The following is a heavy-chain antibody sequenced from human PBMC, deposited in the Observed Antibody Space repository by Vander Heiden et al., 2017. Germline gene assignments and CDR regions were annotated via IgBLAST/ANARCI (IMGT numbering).Heavy chain of an antibody. CDR3: ARDRSRPWYIRLGELSFGSFDY. J-gene: IGHJ4*02. CDR1: GGPFSSYA. V-gene: IGHV1-69*18. Sequence: QAQLVQSGAEVKKPGSSVKVSCKASGGPFSSYAISWVRQAPGPGLEWMGRIIPIFGTANYAQKFQGRVTMTADESTSTAYMELSSLRSEDTAVYYCARDRSRPWYIRLGELSFGSFDYWGQGTLVTVSS. CDR2: IIPIFGTA. D-gene: IGHD3-16*02.